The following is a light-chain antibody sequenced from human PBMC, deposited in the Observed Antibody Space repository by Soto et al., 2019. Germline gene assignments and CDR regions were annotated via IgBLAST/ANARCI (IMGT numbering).Light chain of an antibody. V-gene: IGLV2-14*03. J-gene: IGLJ1*01. CDR1: SSDVGGYNS. CDR2: DVS. Sequence: QSVLTHPASVSGSPGQSITISCTGTSSDVGGYNSVSWYQHHPGKAPKLMIFDVSDRPSGVSSRFSGSKSGNTASLTISGLQAEDEADYYCSSYTTSSTPHYVFGPGTKVTVL. CDR3: SSYTTSSTPHYV.